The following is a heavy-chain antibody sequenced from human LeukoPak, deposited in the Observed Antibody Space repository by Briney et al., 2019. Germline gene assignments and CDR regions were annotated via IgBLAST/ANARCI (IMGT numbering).Heavy chain of an antibody. V-gene: IGHV4-34*01. J-gene: IGHJ5*02. CDR2: INHSGST. CDR1: GGSFSGYY. Sequence: KPSETLSLTCAVYGGSFSGYYWSWIRQPPGKRLEWIGEINHSGSTNYNPSLKSRVTISVDTSKNQFSLKLSSVTAADTAVYYCARGYCSSTSCWFDPWGQGTLVTVSS. D-gene: IGHD2-2*01. CDR3: ARGYCSSTSCWFDP.